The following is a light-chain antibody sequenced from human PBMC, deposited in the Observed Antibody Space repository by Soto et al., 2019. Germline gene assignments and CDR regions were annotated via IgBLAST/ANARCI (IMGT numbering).Light chain of an antibody. CDR1: QSVSSAY. Sequence: EIVLTQSPGTLSLSPGERATLSCRASQSVSSAYLACYQHKPGEPPTLLIYAASSRGTGSPDRFSGSGCGTDVTLLISRLEAQDDAVDYCQQYGSSSTWTFGQGTKVEIK. J-gene: IGKJ1*01. V-gene: IGKV3-20*01. CDR3: QQYGSSSTWT. CDR2: AAS.